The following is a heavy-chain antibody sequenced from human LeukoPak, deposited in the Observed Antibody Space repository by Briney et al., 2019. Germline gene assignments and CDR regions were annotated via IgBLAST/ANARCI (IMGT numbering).Heavy chain of an antibody. CDR3: ARGGPLAGGYFDWAPGE. V-gene: IGHV1-8*01. CDR2: MNPNSGNT. Sequence: ASVKVSCKASGYTFTSYDINWVRQATGQGLEWMGWMNPNSGNTGYAQKFQGRVTMTRNTSISTAYMELSSLRSEDTAVYYCARGGPLAGGYFDWAPGEWGQGTLVTVSS. D-gene: IGHD3-9*01. J-gene: IGHJ4*02. CDR1: GYTFTSYD.